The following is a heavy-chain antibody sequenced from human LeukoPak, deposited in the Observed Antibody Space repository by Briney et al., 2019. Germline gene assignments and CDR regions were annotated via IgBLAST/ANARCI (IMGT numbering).Heavy chain of an antibody. CDR2: INHSGST. V-gene: IGHV4-34*01. CDR3: ARGLSGYYYGSGSSSGLLN. D-gene: IGHD3-10*01. CDR1: GGSFSGYY. J-gene: IGHJ4*02. Sequence: PSETLSLTCAVYGGSFSGYYWSWIRQPPGKGLEWIGEINHSGSTNYNPSLKSRVTKSVDTSKNQFSLKLSSVTAADTAVYYCARGLSGYYYGSGSSSGLLNWGQGTLVTVSS.